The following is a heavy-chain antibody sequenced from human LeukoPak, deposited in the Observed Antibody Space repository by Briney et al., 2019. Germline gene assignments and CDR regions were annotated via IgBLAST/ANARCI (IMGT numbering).Heavy chain of an antibody. J-gene: IGHJ4*02. CDR1: SGSISTSNYY. V-gene: IGHV4-39*01. CDR2: IYYSGST. CDR3: ARHRLGYCSSTSCYGSPSYFDY. D-gene: IGHD2-2*01. Sequence: SETLSLTCTVSSGSISTSNYYWGWIRQPPGKGLEWIGSIYYSGSTYYNPSLKSRVTISVDTSKNQFSLKLSSVTAADTAVYYCARHRLGYCSSTSCYGSPSYFDYWGQGTLVTVSS.